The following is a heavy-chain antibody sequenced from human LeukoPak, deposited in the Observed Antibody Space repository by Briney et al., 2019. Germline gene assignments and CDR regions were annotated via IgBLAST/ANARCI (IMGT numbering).Heavy chain of an antibody. CDR3: ARVLGVGIAALAFDY. D-gene: IGHD6-13*01. V-gene: IGHV1-2*02. J-gene: IGHJ4*02. CDR1: GYTFTGYY. CDR2: INPNSGGT. Sequence: ASVKVSCKASGYTFTGYYMHWVRQAPGQGLEWMGWINPNSGGTNYAQKFQGRVTMTRDTSISTAYMGLSRLRSDDTAVYYCARVLGVGIAALAFDYWGQGTLVTVSS.